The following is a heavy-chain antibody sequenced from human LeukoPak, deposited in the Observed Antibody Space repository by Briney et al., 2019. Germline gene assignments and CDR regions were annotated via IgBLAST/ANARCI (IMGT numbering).Heavy chain of an antibody. CDR2: ISYSGST. V-gene: IGHV4-39*01. Sequence: SETLSLTCTVSGGSISSRDYYWGWIRQPPGKGLEWTGSISYSGSTYYNPSLQSRVTISVDTSKNQFSLKLSSVTAADTAVYYCARYPVRRFYGMDVWGQGTTVTVSS. CDR3: ARYPVRRFYGMDV. CDR1: GGSISSRDYY. J-gene: IGHJ6*02. D-gene: IGHD4-17*01.